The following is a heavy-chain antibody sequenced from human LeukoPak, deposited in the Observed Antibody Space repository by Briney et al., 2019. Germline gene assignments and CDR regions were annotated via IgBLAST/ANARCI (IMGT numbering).Heavy chain of an antibody. CDR2: INPNSGGT. CDR1: GYTFTGYY. Sequence: ASVKVSCKASGYTFTGYYMHWVRQAPGQGLEWMGWINPNSGGTNYAQKFQGRVTMTRDTSISTAYMELSRLRSGDTAVYYCARDLCYSSGWSCHSDYWGQGTLVTVSS. CDR3: ARDLCYSSGWSCHSDY. J-gene: IGHJ4*02. V-gene: IGHV1-2*02. D-gene: IGHD6-19*01.